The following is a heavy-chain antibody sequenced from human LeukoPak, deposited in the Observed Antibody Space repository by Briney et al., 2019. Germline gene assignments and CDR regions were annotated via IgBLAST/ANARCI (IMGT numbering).Heavy chain of an antibody. D-gene: IGHD3-10*01. CDR3: ARRPHGEAFDI. CDR2: IYPGDSDI. V-gene: IGHV5-51*01. Sequence: GESLQISCKGSGYSFPNYWIGWVRQMPGKGLEWMGIIYPGDSDIRYSPSFQGQVTISADKSISTAYLQWSSLKASDTAMYYCARRPHGEAFDIWGQGTMVTVSS. J-gene: IGHJ3*02. CDR1: GYSFPNYW.